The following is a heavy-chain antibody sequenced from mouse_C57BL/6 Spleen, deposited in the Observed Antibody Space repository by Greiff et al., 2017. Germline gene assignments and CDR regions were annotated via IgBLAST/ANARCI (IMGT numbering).Heavy chain of an antibody. CDR2: ISDGGSYT. D-gene: IGHD1-1*01. V-gene: IGHV5-4*01. CDR3: AREGYYPFAY. Sequence: EVQLVESGGGLVKPGGSLKLSCAASGFTFSSYAMSWVRQTPEKRLEWVATISDGGSYTYYPDNVKGRFTISRDNAKNNLYLQMSHLKSEDTAMYYCAREGYYPFAYWGQGTLVTVSA. J-gene: IGHJ3*01. CDR1: GFTFSSYA.